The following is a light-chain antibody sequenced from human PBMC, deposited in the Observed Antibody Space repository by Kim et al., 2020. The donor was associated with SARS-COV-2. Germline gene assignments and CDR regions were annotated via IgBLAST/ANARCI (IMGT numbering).Light chain of an antibody. CDR1: QSVNTY. Sequence: ETVLTQFPATLSLSPGERATLSCRASQSVNTYIAWYQQKPGQAPRLLISDASNRATGIPARFSGSGSGTDFTLTISTLEPEDFAVYYCQQRDNWPPTFGHGTRLDIK. J-gene: IGKJ5*01. CDR3: QQRDNWPPT. V-gene: IGKV3-11*01. CDR2: DAS.